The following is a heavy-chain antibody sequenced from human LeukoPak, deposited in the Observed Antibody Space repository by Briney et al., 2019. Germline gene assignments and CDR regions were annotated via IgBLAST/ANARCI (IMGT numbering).Heavy chain of an antibody. D-gene: IGHD6-13*01. V-gene: IGHV1-69*04. Sequence: ASVKVSCKASGGTFSSYAISWVRQAPGQGLEWMGRIIPILGIANYAQKFQGRVTITADKSTSTAYMELGSLRSEDTAVYYCARTIAAAGIYYFDYWGQGTLVTVSS. CDR2: IIPILGIA. CDR1: GGTFSSYA. CDR3: ARTIAAAGIYYFDY. J-gene: IGHJ4*02.